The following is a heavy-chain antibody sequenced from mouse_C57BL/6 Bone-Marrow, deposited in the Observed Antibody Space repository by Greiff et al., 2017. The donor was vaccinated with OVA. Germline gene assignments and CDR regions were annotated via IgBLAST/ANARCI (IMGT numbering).Heavy chain of an antibody. Sequence: VQRVESGPGLVQPSQSLSITCTVSGFSLTSYGVHWVRQSPGKGLEWLGVIWSGGSTDYNAAFISRLSISKDNSKSQVFFKMNSLQADDTAIYYCARNGGYYPFYYAMDYWGQGTSVTVSS. CDR1: GFSLTSYG. D-gene: IGHD2-3*01. V-gene: IGHV2-2*01. CDR3: ARNGGYYPFYYAMDY. CDR2: IWSGGST. J-gene: IGHJ4*01.